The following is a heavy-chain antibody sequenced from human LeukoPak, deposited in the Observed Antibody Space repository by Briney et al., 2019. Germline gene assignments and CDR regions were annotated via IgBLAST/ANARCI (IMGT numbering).Heavy chain of an antibody. CDR3: ASPPPAIVGATTGGY. Sequence: PSETLSLTCAVYGGSFRGYYWSWIRKPPGKGLEWIGEINHSGSTNYNPSLKSRVTISVDTSKNQFSLKLSSVTAADTAVYYCASPPPAIVGATTGGYWGQGTLVTVSS. CDR1: GGSFRGYY. V-gene: IGHV4-34*01. J-gene: IGHJ4*02. D-gene: IGHD1-26*01. CDR2: INHSGST.